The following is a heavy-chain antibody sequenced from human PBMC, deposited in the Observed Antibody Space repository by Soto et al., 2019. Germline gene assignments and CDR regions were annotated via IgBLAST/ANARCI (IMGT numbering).Heavy chain of an antibody. CDR1: GFIFSSYA. CDR2: ISYDGSNK. D-gene: IGHD1-26*01. V-gene: IGHV3-30-3*01. Sequence: QVQLVESGGGVVQPGRSLRLSCAASGFIFSSYAMHWVRQAPGKGLEWVAVISYDGSNKYYADSVKGRFTISRDNSKNTLYLQMNSLRAEDTAVYYCARPIVGATMGWFDPWGQGTLVTVSS. J-gene: IGHJ5*02. CDR3: ARPIVGATMGWFDP.